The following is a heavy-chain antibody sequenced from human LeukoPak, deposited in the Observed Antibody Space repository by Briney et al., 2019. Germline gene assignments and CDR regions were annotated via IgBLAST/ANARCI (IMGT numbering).Heavy chain of an antibody. CDR1: GASISRPYW. J-gene: IGHJ5*02. CDR3: ARGVVAGSQPQNWFDP. D-gene: IGHD6-19*01. Sequence: PSGTLSLTCAVSGASISRPYWWSWVRQPPGKGLEWIGEISHSGSTHYKPSLKSRVTISVDTSKNQFSLKLSSVTAADTAVYYCARGVVAGSQPQNWFDPWGQGTLVTVSS. CDR2: ISHSGST. V-gene: IGHV4-4*02.